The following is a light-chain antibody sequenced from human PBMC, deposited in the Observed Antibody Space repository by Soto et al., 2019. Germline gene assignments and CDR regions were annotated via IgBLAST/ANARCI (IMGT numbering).Light chain of an antibody. Sequence: EIVMTQSPASLSASPGERATLSCRASQSVGSNLAWYQQKPGQAPRLLIYDASARATGIPAKFSGSGSATEFTLTISSLEPEDFAVYYCQQCGSSPITFGQGTRLEIK. J-gene: IGKJ5*01. CDR1: QSVGSN. CDR3: QQCGSSPIT. V-gene: IGKV3-15*01. CDR2: DAS.